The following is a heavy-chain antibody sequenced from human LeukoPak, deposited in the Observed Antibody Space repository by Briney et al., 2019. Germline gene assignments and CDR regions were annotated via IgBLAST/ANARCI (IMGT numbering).Heavy chain of an antibody. CDR3: AKEAPGITVFGRFDP. CDR1: GFSFSSYA. J-gene: IGHJ5*02. CDR2: ISDTGGGT. V-gene: IGHV3-23*01. D-gene: IGHD3-3*01. Sequence: GGSLRLSCAASGFSFSSYAMNWVRQAPGKGLEWVSGISDTGGGTYYADSVKGRVSISRDNSKNTLYLQMNSLRAEDTAVYYCAKEAPGITVFGRFDPWGQGTLVTVSS.